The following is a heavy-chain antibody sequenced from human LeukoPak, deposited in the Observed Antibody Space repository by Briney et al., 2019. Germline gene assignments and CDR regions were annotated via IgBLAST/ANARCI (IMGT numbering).Heavy chain of an antibody. CDR3: ARGKTIFRQFDY. V-gene: IGHV4-30-4*01. Sequence: PSQTLSLTCTVSGGSISSGDYSWSWIRQPPGKGLEWIWYIYYSESTYYNPSLKSRVAISVDTSKNQFSLKLSSVTAADTAVYYCARGKTIFRQFDYWGQGTLVTVSS. J-gene: IGHJ4*02. D-gene: IGHD3-9*01. CDR2: IYYSEST. CDR1: GGSISSGDYS.